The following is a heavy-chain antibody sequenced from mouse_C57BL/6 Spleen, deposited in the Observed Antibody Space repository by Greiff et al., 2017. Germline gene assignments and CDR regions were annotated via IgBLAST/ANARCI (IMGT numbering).Heavy chain of an antibody. J-gene: IGHJ3*01. CDR1: GYTFTSYW. CDR3: ALVQYYGSSSWFAY. CDR2: IDPSDSYT. V-gene: IGHV1-69*01. D-gene: IGHD1-1*01. Sequence: QVQLQQPGAELVMPGASVKLSCKASGYTFTSYWMHWVKQRPGQGLEWIGEIDPSDSYTNYNQKFKGKSTLTVDKSSSTAYMQLSSLTSEDSAVYYCALVQYYGSSSWFAYWGQGTLVTVSA.